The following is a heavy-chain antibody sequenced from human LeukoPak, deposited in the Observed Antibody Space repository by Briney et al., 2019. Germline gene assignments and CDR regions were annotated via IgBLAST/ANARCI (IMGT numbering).Heavy chain of an antibody. CDR1: GYTFTSYD. Sequence: AASVKVSCKASGYTFTSYDINWVRQATGQGLGWMGWMNPNSGNTGYAQKFQGRVTMTRNTSISTAYMELSSLRSEDTAAYYCARGDPLMYYYYYGMDVWGQGTTVTVSS. CDR3: ARGDPLMYYYYYGMDV. J-gene: IGHJ6*02. V-gene: IGHV1-8*01. CDR2: MNPNSGNT. D-gene: IGHD2-8*01.